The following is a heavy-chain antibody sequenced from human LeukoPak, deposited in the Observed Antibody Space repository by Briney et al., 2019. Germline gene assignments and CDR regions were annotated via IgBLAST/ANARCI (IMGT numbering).Heavy chain of an antibody. CDR3: AKGVSHSSSWYYYYGMDV. CDR2: ISWNSGSI. J-gene: IGHJ6*02. V-gene: IGHV3-9*01. Sequence: GGSLRLSCAASGFTFDDYAMHWVRQAPGKGLEWVSSISWNSGSIGYADSVKGRFTISRDNAKNSLYLQMNSLRAEDTALYYCAKGVSHSSSWYYYYGMDVWGQGTTVTVSS. D-gene: IGHD6-13*01. CDR1: GFTFDDYA.